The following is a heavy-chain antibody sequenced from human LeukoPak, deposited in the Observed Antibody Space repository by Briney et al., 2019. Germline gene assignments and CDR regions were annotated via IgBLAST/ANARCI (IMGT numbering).Heavy chain of an antibody. CDR2: ISGSGGST. Sequence: GGSLRLSCAASGFTFSSYAMSWVRQAPGKGLEWVSVISGSGGSTYYADSVKGRFTISRDNSKNTLYLQMNTLRAEDTAVYYCANDYRSGSFHDFWGQGTLVTVSS. D-gene: IGHD3-10*01. J-gene: IGHJ4*02. CDR1: GFTFSSYA. CDR3: ANDYRSGSFHDF. V-gene: IGHV3-23*01.